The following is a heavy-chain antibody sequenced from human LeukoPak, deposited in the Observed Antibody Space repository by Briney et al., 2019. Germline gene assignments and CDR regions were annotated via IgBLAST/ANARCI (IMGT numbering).Heavy chain of an antibody. J-gene: IGHJ4*02. Sequence: SETLSLTCAVSGYSINSGYYWGWVRQPPGKGLEWIGSIYRSGDTYYSPSLKSRVTISVDTSKNQFSLKLTSVTAADTAVIYCARSLNGPEAGPFDYWGQGILVTVSS. CDR1: GYSINSGYY. D-gene: IGHD2-8*01. CDR3: ARSLNGPEAGPFDY. CDR2: IYRSGDT. V-gene: IGHV4-38-2*01.